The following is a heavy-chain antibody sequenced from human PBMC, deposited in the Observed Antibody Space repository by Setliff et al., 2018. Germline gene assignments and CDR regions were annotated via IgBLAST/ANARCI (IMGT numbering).Heavy chain of an antibody. V-gene: IGHV1-69*05. J-gene: IGHJ6*02. Sequence: AASVKVSCKASGGTFSSYAISWVRQAPGQGLEWMGGIIPIFGTANYAQKFQGRVTITTDESTSTAYMELSSLRSEDTAVYYCARDLITGTTEYYYGMDVWGQGTTVTVSS. D-gene: IGHD1-20*01. CDR2: IIPIFGTA. CDR3: ARDLITGTTEYYYGMDV. CDR1: GGTFSSYA.